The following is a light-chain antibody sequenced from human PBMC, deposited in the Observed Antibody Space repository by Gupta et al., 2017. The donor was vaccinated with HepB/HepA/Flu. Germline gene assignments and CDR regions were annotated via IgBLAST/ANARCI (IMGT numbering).Light chain of an antibody. V-gene: IGKV1-39*01. CDR1: QSISSY. CDR3: QQSDSNPSIT. Sequence: DIQMTQSPSSLSASVGDRVTITCRASQSISSYLNWYQQKPGKAPKLLIYAASSLQSGVPSRFSGSGSGKDFTLTISSRQQEDFATYYCQQSDSNPSITFGQGTLVEIK. J-gene: IGKJ5*01. CDR2: AAS.